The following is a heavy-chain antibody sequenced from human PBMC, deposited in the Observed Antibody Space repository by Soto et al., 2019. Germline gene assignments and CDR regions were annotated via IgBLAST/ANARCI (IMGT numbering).Heavy chain of an antibody. J-gene: IGHJ4*02. V-gene: IGHV3-7*01. CDR3: ARVRTPFKYYFDY. Sequence: EVQLVESGGGLVQPGGSLRLSCAASGFTFSSYWMSWVRQAPGKGLKWVANIKQDGSEKYYVDSVKGRFTISRDNAKNSLYLQMNSLRAEDTAVYYCARVRTPFKYYFDYWGQGTLVTVSS. CDR2: IKQDGSEK. CDR1: GFTFSSYW.